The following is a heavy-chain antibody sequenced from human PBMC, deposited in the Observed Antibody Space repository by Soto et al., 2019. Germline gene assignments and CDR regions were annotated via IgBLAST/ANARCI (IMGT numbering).Heavy chain of an antibody. CDR2: IKSKTDGGTT. CDR3: TPEWVDMTFDI. CDR1: GFTFSNAW. V-gene: IGHV3-15*01. D-gene: IGHD5-12*01. J-gene: IGHJ3*02. Sequence: EVHLVESGGGLVKPGGSLRLSCAASGFTFSNAWMSWVRQAPGKGLEWVGRIKSKTDGGTTHYAAPVKGRFTISRDDSQNTLYLHKNSPKTEDTAVYFCTPEWVDMTFDIWGQGTMVTVSS.